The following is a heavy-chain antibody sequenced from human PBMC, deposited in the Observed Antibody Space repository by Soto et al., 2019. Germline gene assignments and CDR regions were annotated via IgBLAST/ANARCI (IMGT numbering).Heavy chain of an antibody. V-gene: IGHV3-11*01. CDR2: ISSSGTGI. CDR3: ARAFSDAFDI. CDR1: GFKFRDYY. Sequence: PGGSLRLSCAASGFKFRDYYMTWIRQAPGKGLEWVSYISSSGTGIYYPDSVKGRFTISRDNAKNSLYLQMSSLRAEDTAVYYCARAFSDAFDIWGQGTMVTVSS. J-gene: IGHJ3*02.